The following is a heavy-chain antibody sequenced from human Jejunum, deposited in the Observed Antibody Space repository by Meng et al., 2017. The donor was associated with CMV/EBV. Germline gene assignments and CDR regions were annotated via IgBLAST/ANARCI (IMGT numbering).Heavy chain of an antibody. J-gene: IGHJ4*02. CDR1: GVAISHYY. Sequence: QVQLQESGPGLVKPSDTLSLTCTISGVAISHYYWTWIRQSPGKGLEWIGYVYSSGSTNYNPSLKSRITISLDASKNQFSLSLTSVTAADTAVYYCARSSGWMLDYWGQGTLVTVSS. CDR2: VYSSGST. V-gene: IGHV4-59*07. CDR3: ARSSGWMLDY. D-gene: IGHD6-19*01.